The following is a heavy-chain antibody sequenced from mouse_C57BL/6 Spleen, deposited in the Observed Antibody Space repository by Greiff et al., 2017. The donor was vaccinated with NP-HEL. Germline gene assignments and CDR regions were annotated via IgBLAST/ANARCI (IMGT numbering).Heavy chain of an antibody. CDR1: GYSITSGYY. J-gene: IGHJ2*01. CDR3: ARDQGYGSSTVVADRGYYFDY. D-gene: IGHD1-1*01. V-gene: IGHV3-6*01. Sequence: EVQRVESGPGLVKPSQSLSLTCSVTGYSITSGYYWNWIRQCPGNKLEWMGYISYDGSNNYNPSLKNRITITRDTSKNQFFLKLNSVTTEDTATYYCARDQGYGSSTVVADRGYYFDYWGQGTTLTVSS. CDR2: ISYDGSN.